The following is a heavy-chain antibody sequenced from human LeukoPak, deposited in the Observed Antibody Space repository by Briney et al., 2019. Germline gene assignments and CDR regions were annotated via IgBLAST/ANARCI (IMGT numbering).Heavy chain of an antibody. CDR2: IKSKTDGGTT. CDR3: TTAPLGSGWLIDY. Sequence: GASLRLSCAASGFTFSNAWMSWVRQAPGKGLEWVGRIKSKTDGGTTDYAAPVKGRFTISRDDSKNTLYLQMNSLKTEDTAVYYCTTAPLGSGWLIDYWGQGTLVTVSS. V-gene: IGHV3-15*01. J-gene: IGHJ4*02. CDR1: GFTFSNAW. D-gene: IGHD5-24*01.